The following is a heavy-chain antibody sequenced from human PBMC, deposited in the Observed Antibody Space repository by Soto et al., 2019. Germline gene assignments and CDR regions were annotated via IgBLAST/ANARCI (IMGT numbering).Heavy chain of an antibody. J-gene: IGHJ4*02. D-gene: IGHD3-10*01. Sequence: QVQLVESGGGLVKPGGSLRLSCAATGFTFSDHYMTWIRQAPGKGLEWVSKISGSGTTTHYADSVKGRFTVSRDNAKNSVYLQMDSLRAEDTAVYYCAVDPYYYGSGYWGQGTLVTVSS. V-gene: IGHV3-11*01. CDR3: AVDPYYYGSGY. CDR1: GFTFSDHY. CDR2: ISGSGTTT.